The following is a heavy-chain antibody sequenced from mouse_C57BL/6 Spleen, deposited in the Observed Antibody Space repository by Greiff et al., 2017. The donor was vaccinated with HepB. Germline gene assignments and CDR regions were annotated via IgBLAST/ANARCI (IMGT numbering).Heavy chain of an antibody. V-gene: IGHV5-6*01. CDR2: ISSGGSYT. D-gene: IGHD5-5*01. CDR3: ARQGLPSFFDY. Sequence: DVQLVESGGDLVKPGGSLKLSCAASGFTFSSYGMSWVRQTPDKRLEWVATISSGGSYTYYPDSVKGRFTISRDNAKNTLYLQMSSLKSEDTAMYYCARQGLPSFFDYWGQGTTLTVSS. J-gene: IGHJ2*01. CDR1: GFTFSSYG.